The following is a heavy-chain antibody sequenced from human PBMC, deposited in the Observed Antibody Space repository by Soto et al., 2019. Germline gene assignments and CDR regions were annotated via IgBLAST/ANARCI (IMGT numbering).Heavy chain of an antibody. Sequence: ASVKVSCKASGYTFTSYGISWVRQAPGQGLEWMGWISTYNGNTDYAQKLQGRVTMTTDTSTSTAYMELRSLRSDDTAVYYCARVGRRAGYSYGYRYYYYGMDVWGQGTTVTVSS. CDR3: ARVGRRAGYSYGYRYYYYGMDV. V-gene: IGHV1-18*01. CDR1: GYTFTSYG. D-gene: IGHD5-18*01. J-gene: IGHJ6*02. CDR2: ISTYNGNT.